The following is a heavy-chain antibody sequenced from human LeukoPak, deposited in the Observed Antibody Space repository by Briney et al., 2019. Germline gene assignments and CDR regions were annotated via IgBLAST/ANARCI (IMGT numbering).Heavy chain of an antibody. J-gene: IGHJ6*02. CDR1: GFTFSSYA. V-gene: IGHV3-23*01. D-gene: IGHD2-15*01. CDR2: ISGSGGST. Sequence: GGSLRLSCAASGFTFSSYAMSWVRQAPGKGLEWVSAISGSGGSTYYADSVKGRFTMSRDNSKNRLYLQMNSLRAKDTAVYYCAKGVAYYYYYGVDVWGQGTTVTVSS. CDR3: AKGVAYYYYYGVDV.